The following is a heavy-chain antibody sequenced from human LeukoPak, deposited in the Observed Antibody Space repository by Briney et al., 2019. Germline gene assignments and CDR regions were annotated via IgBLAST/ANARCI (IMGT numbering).Heavy chain of an antibody. D-gene: IGHD3-22*01. V-gene: IGHV3-23*01. Sequence: PGGSLRLSCAASGFTFSSYAMSWVRQAPGKGLEWVSGITGGGGSTYYADSVKGRFTISRDNSKNTLYLQMNSLRAEDTAVYYCAKLYIHDSPPRNYWGQGTLVTVSS. CDR2: ITGGGGST. J-gene: IGHJ4*02. CDR3: AKLYIHDSPPRNY. CDR1: GFTFSSYA.